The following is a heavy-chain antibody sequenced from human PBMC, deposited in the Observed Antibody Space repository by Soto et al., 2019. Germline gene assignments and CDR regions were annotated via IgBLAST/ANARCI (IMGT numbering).Heavy chain of an antibody. CDR2: IIPIFGTA. V-gene: IGHV1-69*01. Sequence: QVQLVQSGAEVKKPGSSVKVSCKASGGTFSSYAISWVRQAPGQGLEWMGGIIPIFGTANYAQKFQGRVTITADESTSTAYRELSSLRSEDTAVYYCARGGGGYQLLSNWFDPWGQGTLVTVSS. J-gene: IGHJ5*02. CDR1: GGTFSSYA. CDR3: ARGGGGYQLLSNWFDP. D-gene: IGHD2-2*01.